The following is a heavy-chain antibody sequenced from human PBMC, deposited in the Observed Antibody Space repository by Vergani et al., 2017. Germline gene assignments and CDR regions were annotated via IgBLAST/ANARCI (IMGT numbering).Heavy chain of an antibody. V-gene: IGHV4-31*03. CDR3: ARGIAAAGRSYFDY. Sequence: QVQLQESGPGLVKPSQTLSLTCTVSGGSISSGGYYWSWIRQHPGKGLEWIGYIYYSGSTYYNPSLKSRVTISVDTSKNQFSLKLSSVTAADTAVYYCARGIAAAGRSYFDYWGQGTLVTVSS. CDR2: IYYSGST. D-gene: IGHD6-13*01. J-gene: IGHJ4*02. CDR1: GGSISSGGYY.